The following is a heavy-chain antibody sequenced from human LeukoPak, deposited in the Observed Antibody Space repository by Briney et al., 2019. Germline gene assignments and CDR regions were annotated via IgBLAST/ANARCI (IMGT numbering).Heavy chain of an antibody. D-gene: IGHD6-6*01. J-gene: IGHJ3*02. Sequence: GGSLRLSCATSGFTFSSYSMNWVRQPPGKGLEWVSYISGSRSTIYYADSMKGRFTISKDNAKSSLYLQMNSLRADDTAMYYCAREPTSPTSYDAFDIWGQGTMVTVSS. CDR2: ISGSRSTI. CDR1: GFTFSSYS. V-gene: IGHV3-48*01. CDR3: AREPTSPTSYDAFDI.